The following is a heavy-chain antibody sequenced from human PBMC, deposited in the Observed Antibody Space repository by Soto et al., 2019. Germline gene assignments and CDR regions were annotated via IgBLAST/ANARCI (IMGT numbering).Heavy chain of an antibody. J-gene: IGHJ6*02. CDR3: ARALIQLWPHYYYGMDV. D-gene: IGHD5-18*01. CDR1: GGSISSGDYY. CDR2: IYYSGTT. V-gene: IGHV4-30-4*01. Sequence: PSETRSLTCTVSGGSISSGDYYWSWIRQPPGKGLEWIGYIYYSGTTYYNPSLKSRVTISVDTSKNQFSLKVSSVTAADTAVYYCARALIQLWPHYYYGMDVWGQGTTVTVSS.